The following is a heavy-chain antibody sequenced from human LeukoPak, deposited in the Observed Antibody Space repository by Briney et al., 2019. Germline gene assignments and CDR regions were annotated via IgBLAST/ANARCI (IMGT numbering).Heavy chain of an antibody. J-gene: IGHJ4*02. V-gene: IGHV3-30*02. Sequence: AGGSLRLSCAASGFTFSTYGMHWVRLAPGKGLDWVAFIHFDGSNQYYADSVKGRFTISRDNSNNTLYLQMNSLRAEDTAVYYCAKDVAKTITDFWSGYDDYWGQGTLVTVSS. CDR3: AKDVAKTITDFWSGYDDY. D-gene: IGHD3-3*01. CDR2: IHFDGSNQ. CDR1: GFTFSTYG.